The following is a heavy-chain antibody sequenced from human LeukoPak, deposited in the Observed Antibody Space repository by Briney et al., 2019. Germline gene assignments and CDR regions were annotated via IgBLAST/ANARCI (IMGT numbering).Heavy chain of an antibody. Sequence: GGSLRLSCPPSGFTFAGYPMGWVRRAPGKGLEGVPVFMGSGGSTYYADSVKGRFTISRDNSKNTLYLQMNSLRAEDTAVYYCAKDLRGHYYDSSGYDYWGQGTLVTVSS. CDR3: AKDLRGHYYDSSGYDY. D-gene: IGHD3-22*01. CDR1: GFTFAGYP. CDR2: FMGSGGST. V-gene: IGHV3-23*01. J-gene: IGHJ4*02.